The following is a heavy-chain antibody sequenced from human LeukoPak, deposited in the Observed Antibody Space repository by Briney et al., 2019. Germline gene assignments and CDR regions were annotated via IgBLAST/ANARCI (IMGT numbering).Heavy chain of an antibody. CDR1: GFTFSSYG. J-gene: IGHJ4*02. CDR2: ISYDGSNK. Sequence: PGGSLRLSCAASGFTFSSYGMHWVRQAPGKGLEWVAVISYDGSNKYYADSVKGRFTISRDNSKNTLYLQMNSLRAEDTAVYYCAKDPGSSWYAGFDYWGQGTLVTVSS. D-gene: IGHD6-13*01. V-gene: IGHV3-30*18. CDR3: AKDPGSSWYAGFDY.